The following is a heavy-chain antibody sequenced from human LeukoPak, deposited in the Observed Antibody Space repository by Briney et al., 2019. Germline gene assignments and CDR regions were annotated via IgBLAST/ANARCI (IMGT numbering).Heavy chain of an antibody. Sequence: AGGSLRLSCAASGFTFSSYWMSWVRQAPGKGLEWVANIKQDGSEKYYVDSVKGRFTISRDNAKNSLYLQMNSLRAEDTAVYYCARIYRRWLVKFDYWGQGTLVTVSS. D-gene: IGHD6-19*01. J-gene: IGHJ4*02. V-gene: IGHV3-7*01. CDR1: GFTFSSYW. CDR3: ARIYRRWLVKFDY. CDR2: IKQDGSEK.